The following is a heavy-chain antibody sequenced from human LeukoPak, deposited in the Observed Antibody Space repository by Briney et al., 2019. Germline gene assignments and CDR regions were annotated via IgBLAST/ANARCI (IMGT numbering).Heavy chain of an antibody. Sequence: ASVKVSCKVSGYTLTELSMHWVRQAPGQGLEWMGIINPSGGSTSYAQKFQGRVTMTTDTSTSTAYMELRSLRSDDTAVYYCARDHSGYYYDSSGYPDAFDIWGQGTMVTVSS. CDR2: INPSGGST. CDR1: GYTLTELS. CDR3: ARDHSGYYYDSSGYPDAFDI. D-gene: IGHD3-22*01. V-gene: IGHV1-46*01. J-gene: IGHJ3*02.